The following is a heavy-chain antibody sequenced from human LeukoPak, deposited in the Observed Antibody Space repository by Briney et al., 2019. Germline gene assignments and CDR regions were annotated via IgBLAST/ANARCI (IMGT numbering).Heavy chain of an antibody. CDR1: GFTFSSYA. CDR3: ARPYDTRGYFPDY. D-gene: IGHD3-22*01. Sequence: GGSLRLSCAASGFTFSSYAMNWVRRAPGKGLEWVSSISRGSDHIFYADSMKGRFTISRDNAKNSLYLQMNSLGAEDTAVYYCARPYDTRGYFPDYWGQGTLVTVSS. CDR2: ISRGSDHI. J-gene: IGHJ4*02. V-gene: IGHV3-21*01.